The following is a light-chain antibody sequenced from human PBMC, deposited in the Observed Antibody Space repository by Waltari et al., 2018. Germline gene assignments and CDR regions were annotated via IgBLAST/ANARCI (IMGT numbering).Light chain of an antibody. J-gene: IGLJ3*02. CDR3: CSSTSNNRGV. CDR2: EVT. V-gene: IGLV2-23*02. Sequence: QSALTQPASVSGSPGQSITISCTGTSSDVGNSYRVSWYQQHPGKAPKLMIYEVTKRASGVSPRFYVSKSGRTASLTISGLQTEDEADYYCCSSTSNNRGVFGGGTKFSVL. CDR1: SSDVGNSYR.